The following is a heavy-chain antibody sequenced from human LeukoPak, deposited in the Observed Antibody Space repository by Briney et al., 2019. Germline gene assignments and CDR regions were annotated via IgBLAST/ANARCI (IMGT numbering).Heavy chain of an antibody. Sequence: SETLSLTCTASGGSISSGDYSWSWIRQPPGKGLEWIGYIYYSGSTYYNPSLKSRVTMSVDTSKNQFSLKLSSVTAADTAVYYCARGLGYCSGGSCYPVDAFDIWGQGTMVTVSS. V-gene: IGHV4-30-4*01. D-gene: IGHD2-15*01. CDR2: IYYSGST. CDR3: ARGLGYCSGGSCYPVDAFDI. J-gene: IGHJ3*02. CDR1: GGSISSGDYS.